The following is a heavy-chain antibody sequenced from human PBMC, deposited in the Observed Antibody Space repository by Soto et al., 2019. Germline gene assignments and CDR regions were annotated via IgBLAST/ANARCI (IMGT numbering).Heavy chain of an antibody. Sequence: SGPTLVNPTQTLTLTCTFSGFSLRSSGVGVGWIRQPPGKALEWLALIYWDDDKRYSPSLKSRLTITKDTSKNQVVLTMTNMDPVDTATYYCAHSLDYDILTGYGYWGQGTLVTVSS. CDR2: IYWDDDK. V-gene: IGHV2-5*02. J-gene: IGHJ4*02. CDR3: AHSLDYDILTGYGY. CDR1: GFSLRSSGVG. D-gene: IGHD3-9*01.